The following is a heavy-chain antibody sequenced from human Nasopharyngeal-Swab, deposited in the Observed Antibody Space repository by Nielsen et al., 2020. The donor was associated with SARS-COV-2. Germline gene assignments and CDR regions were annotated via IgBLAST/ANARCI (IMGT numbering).Heavy chain of an antibody. CDR3: ARSRTYYDILTGSPVYYYYYGMDV. CDR1: GGTFSSYA. J-gene: IGHJ6*02. Sequence: SVKVSCKASGGTFSSYAISCERQAPGQGLEWMGGIIPIFGTANYAQKFQGRVTITADESTSTAYMELSSLRSEDTAVYYCARSRTYYDILTGSPVYYYYYGMDVWGQGTTVTVSS. D-gene: IGHD3-9*01. V-gene: IGHV1-69*13. CDR2: IIPIFGTA.